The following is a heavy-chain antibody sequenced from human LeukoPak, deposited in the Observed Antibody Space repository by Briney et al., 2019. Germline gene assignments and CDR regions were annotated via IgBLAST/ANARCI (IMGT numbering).Heavy chain of an antibody. V-gene: IGHV3-23*01. Sequence: GGSLRLSCAASGFTFSSYAMSWVRRAPGKGLEWVSAISGSGGSTYYADSVKGRFTISRDNSKNTLYLQMNSLRAEDTAVYYCAKTYYYDSSGYPSYFDYWGQGTLVTVSS. J-gene: IGHJ4*02. CDR3: AKTYYYDSSGYPSYFDY. D-gene: IGHD3-22*01. CDR2: ISGSGGST. CDR1: GFTFSSYA.